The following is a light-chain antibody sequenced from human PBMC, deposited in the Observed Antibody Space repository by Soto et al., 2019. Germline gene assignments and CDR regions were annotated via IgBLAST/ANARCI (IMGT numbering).Light chain of an antibody. V-gene: IGLV1-40*01. CDR2: NNH. CDR1: SSNIGAGYD. J-gene: IGLJ2*01. CDR3: QSYDGTLTGVI. Sequence: QSVLTQPPSVSGAPVQSVTISCTGASSNIGAGYDIHWYQQPPGTAPKLVIYNNHNRPSGVPDRFSGSKSGTSGSLAITGLQAEDEADYFCQSYDGTLTGVIFGGGTQLTVL.